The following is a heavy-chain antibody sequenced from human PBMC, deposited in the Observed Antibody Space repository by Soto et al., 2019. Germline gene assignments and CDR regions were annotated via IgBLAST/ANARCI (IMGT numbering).Heavy chain of an antibody. D-gene: IGHD3-10*01. Sequence: ASVKVSCKASGYTFTSYYMHWVRQAPGQGLEWMGIINPSGGSTSYAQKFQGRVTMTRDTSTSTVYMELSSLRSEDTAVYYCARENVDYGSGGPRGYYFDYWGQGTLVTVSS. CDR3: ARENVDYGSGGPRGYYFDY. J-gene: IGHJ4*02. CDR1: GYTFTSYY. V-gene: IGHV1-46*01. CDR2: INPSGGST.